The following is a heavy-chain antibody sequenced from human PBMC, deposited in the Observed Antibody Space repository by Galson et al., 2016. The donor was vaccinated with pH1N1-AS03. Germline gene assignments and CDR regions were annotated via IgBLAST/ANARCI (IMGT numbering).Heavy chain of an antibody. J-gene: IGHJ4*02. CDR1: GDSFNTYW. Sequence: QSGAEVKKPGESLKISCKGSGDSFNTYWIGWVRQMPGKGLEWMGIIYPGDSDTRYSPSFQGHVTISADASISTAYLQWSSLKASDTAIYYCARRGHCTGISCYDIDSWGQGTMVTVSS. V-gene: IGHV5-51*03. D-gene: IGHD2-2*01. CDR3: ARRGHCTGISCYDIDS. CDR2: IYPGDSDT.